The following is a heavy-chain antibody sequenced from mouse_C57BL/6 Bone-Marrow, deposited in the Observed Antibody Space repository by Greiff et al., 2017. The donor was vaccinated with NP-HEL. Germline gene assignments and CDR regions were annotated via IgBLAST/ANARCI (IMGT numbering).Heavy chain of an antibody. Sequence: DVKLQQSGPVLVKPGASVKMSCKASGYTFTDYYMNWVKQSHGKSLEWIGVINPYNGGTSYNQKFKGKATLTVDKSSSTAYMELNSLTSEDSAVYYCARALRGAFDVWGTGTTVTVSS. CDR1: GYTFTDYY. V-gene: IGHV1-19*01. CDR3: ARALRGAFDV. D-gene: IGHD1-1*01. J-gene: IGHJ1*03. CDR2: INPYNGGT.